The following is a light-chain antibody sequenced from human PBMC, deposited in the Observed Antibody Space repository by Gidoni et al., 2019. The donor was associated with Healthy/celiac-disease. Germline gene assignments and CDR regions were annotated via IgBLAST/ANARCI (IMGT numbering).Light chain of an antibody. Sequence: DIHMTQSPSSVAASVRARVTITCRSSQRISSWLAWYQQKPGKAPKLRIYAASSLESGVPSRFSGSGSGTDFTLTISSLQPEDFATYYCQQANSFPSTFGPGTKVEIK. CDR3: QQANSFPST. J-gene: IGKJ3*01. CDR2: AAS. CDR1: QRISSW. V-gene: IGKV1-12*02.